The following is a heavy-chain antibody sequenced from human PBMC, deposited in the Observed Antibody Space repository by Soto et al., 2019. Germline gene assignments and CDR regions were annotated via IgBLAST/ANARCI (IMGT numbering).Heavy chain of an antibody. V-gene: IGHV3-21*01. CDR1: GFTFSSYS. CDR3: AGVVVVAATGWGDRNDAFDI. J-gene: IGHJ3*02. D-gene: IGHD2-15*01. CDR2: ISSSSSYI. Sequence: GGSLRLSCAASGFTFSSYSMNWVRQAPGKGLEWVSSISSSSSYIYYADSVKGRFTISRDNAKNSLYLQMNGLRAEDTAVYYCAGVVVVAATGWGDRNDAFDIWGQGTMVTVSS.